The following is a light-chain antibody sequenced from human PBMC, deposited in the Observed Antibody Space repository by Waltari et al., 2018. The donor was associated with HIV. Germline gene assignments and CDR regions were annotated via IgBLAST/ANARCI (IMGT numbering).Light chain of an antibody. CDR2: QER. CDR3: QAWGNNTVV. Sequence: SYDLTQAPSLSVSPGQAATILCSGFNLSNNYVSWYQQKPGQSPLLLIFQERKRLSGIPERFSGSSSGNTATLTISGTQSVDEADYFCQAWGNNTVVVGGGTKLTVL. J-gene: IGLJ2*01. V-gene: IGLV3-1*01. CDR1: NLSNNY.